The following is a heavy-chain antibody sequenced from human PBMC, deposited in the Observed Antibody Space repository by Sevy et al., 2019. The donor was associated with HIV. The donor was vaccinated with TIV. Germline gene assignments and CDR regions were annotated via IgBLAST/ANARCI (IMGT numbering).Heavy chain of an antibody. CDR2: ISGSGGST. CDR1: GFTFSSYA. D-gene: IGHD1-26*01. V-gene: IGHV3-23*01. J-gene: IGHJ6*03. Sequence: GGSLRLSCAASGFTFSSYAMSWVRQAPGKGLEWVSAISGSGGSTYYADSVKGRFTISRENSKNTLYLQMNSLRAEDTAVYYCAKDGLGATLRYYMDFWGKGTTVTVSS. CDR3: AKDGLGATLRYYMDF.